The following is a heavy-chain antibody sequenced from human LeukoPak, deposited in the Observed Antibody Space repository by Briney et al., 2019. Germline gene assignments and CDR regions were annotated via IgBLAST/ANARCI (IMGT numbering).Heavy chain of an antibody. CDR1: GGTFSSYA. CDR2: IIPIFGTA. Sequence: ASVKVSCTASGGTFSSYAISWVRQAPGQGLEWMGGIIPIFGTANYAQKFQGRVTITADESTSTAYMELSSLRSEDTAVYYCARPRGGYSYGYDYWGQGTLVTVSS. J-gene: IGHJ4*02. D-gene: IGHD5-18*01. V-gene: IGHV1-69*01. CDR3: ARPRGGYSYGYDY.